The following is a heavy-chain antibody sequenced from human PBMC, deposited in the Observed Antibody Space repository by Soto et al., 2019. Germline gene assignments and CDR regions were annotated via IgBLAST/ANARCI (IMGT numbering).Heavy chain of an antibody. J-gene: IGHJ3*02. Sequence: QVQLVQSGAEVKKPGSSVKVSCKASGGTFSSYAISWVRQAPGQGLEWMGGIIPIFGTANYAQKFQGRVTITADKSTGTAYMELSSLRSEDTAVYYWARDPTRERNAFDIWGQGTMVTVSS. CDR3: ARDPTRERNAFDI. D-gene: IGHD1-1*01. CDR2: IIPIFGTA. V-gene: IGHV1-69*06. CDR1: GGTFSSYA.